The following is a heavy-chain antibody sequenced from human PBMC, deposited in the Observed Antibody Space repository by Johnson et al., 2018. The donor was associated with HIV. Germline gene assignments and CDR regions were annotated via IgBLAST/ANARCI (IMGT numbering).Heavy chain of an antibody. CDR3: AKCLSGSYPRDAFDI. V-gene: IGHV3-20*03. Sequence: LQLLESGGGVVRPGGSLRLSSAASGFTFDDYGMSWVRQATGKGLEWVSGINWNGGSTGYADSVKGRFTISRDNAKNSLYLQMNSLRAEDTALYYCAKCLSGSYPRDAFDIWGQGTMVTVSA. D-gene: IGHD1-26*01. J-gene: IGHJ3*02. CDR1: GFTFDDYG. CDR2: INWNGGST.